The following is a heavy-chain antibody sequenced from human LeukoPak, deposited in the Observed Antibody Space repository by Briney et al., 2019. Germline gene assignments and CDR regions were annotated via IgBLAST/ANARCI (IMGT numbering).Heavy chain of an antibody. CDR2: ISFSGGGT. CDR3: ATPLDYRDSSGFHQGGD. Sequence: GGSLRLSCAASGFTFSSSWMSWVRQAPGKGLEWVSGISFSGGGTSYADSVKGRFTISRDNAKNSLYLQMTSLRAEDTAMYYCATPLDYRDSSGFHQGGDWGQGTLVTVSS. D-gene: IGHD3-22*01. CDR1: GFTFSSSW. V-gene: IGHV3-23*01. J-gene: IGHJ4*02.